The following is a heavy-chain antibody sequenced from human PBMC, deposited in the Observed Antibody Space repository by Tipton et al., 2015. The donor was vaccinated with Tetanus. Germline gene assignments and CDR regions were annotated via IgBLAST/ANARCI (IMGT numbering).Heavy chain of an antibody. J-gene: IGHJ6*02. CDR1: GYTLTSYG. D-gene: IGHD2-15*01. CDR2: ISAYNGNT. Sequence: QLVQSGAEVKKPGASVKVSCKASGYTLTSYGISWVRQAPGQGLEWMGWISAYNGNTNYAQKLQGRVTMTTDTSTSTAYMELRSLRSDDTAVYYCARTLRSYYYYYGMDVWGQGTTVTVSS. CDR3: ARTLRSYYYYYGMDV. V-gene: IGHV1-18*01.